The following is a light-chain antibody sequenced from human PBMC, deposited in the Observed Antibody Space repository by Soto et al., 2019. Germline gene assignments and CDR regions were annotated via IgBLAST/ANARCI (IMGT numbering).Light chain of an antibody. V-gene: IGLV1-44*01. CDR2: RNN. CDR1: SSNVGGNI. CDR3: SSYTTTSTLV. J-gene: IGLJ3*02. Sequence: QSVVTQPPSASATPGQRVTISCSGSSSNVGGNIVSWYQQLPGTAPKLLIYRNNQRPSGLPDRFSGSKSGTSAFLAISGLQAEDEADYYCSSYTTTSTLVFGGGTQLTVL.